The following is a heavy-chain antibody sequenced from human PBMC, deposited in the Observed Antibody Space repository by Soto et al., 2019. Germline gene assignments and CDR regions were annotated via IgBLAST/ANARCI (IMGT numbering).Heavy chain of an antibody. Sequence: SVKVSCKASGGIFSSYTISWVRQAPGQGLEWMGRIIPILGIANYAQKFQGRVTITADKSTSTAYMELSSLRSEDTAVYYCARDVGIEVVAATPGPWGQGTLVTVSS. CDR3: ARDVGIEVVAATPGP. CDR2: IIPILGIA. V-gene: IGHV1-69*04. CDR1: GGIFSSYT. J-gene: IGHJ5*02. D-gene: IGHD2-15*01.